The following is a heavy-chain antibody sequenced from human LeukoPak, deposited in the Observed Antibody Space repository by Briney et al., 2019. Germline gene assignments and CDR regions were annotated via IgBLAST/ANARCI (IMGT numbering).Heavy chain of an antibody. Sequence: GGSLRLSCAASGFTFSDYYMSWICQAPGKGLEWVSYISSSGSTIYYADSVEGRFTISRDNAKNSLYLQMNSLRAEDTAVYYCARGVVVVPAAMGYWGQGTLVTVSS. V-gene: IGHV3-11*04. J-gene: IGHJ4*02. D-gene: IGHD2-2*01. CDR1: GFTFSDYY. CDR2: ISSSGSTI. CDR3: ARGVVVVPAAMGY.